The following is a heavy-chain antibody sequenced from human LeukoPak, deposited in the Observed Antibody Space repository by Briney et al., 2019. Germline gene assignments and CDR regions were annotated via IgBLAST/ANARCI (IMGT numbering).Heavy chain of an antibody. J-gene: IGHJ4*02. CDR3: GRDSRWAQPDH. V-gene: IGHV3-23*01. CDR1: GFTFIHYG. D-gene: IGHD5-24*01. Sequence: GGSLRLSCAASGFTFIHYGINWVRQAPGKGLEWVSGIIGSGGSTYYADSVKGRFTISRDNSKNTVYLQINSLTAEDTAVYYCGRDSRWAQPDHWGQGTLVTVSS. CDR2: IIGSGGST.